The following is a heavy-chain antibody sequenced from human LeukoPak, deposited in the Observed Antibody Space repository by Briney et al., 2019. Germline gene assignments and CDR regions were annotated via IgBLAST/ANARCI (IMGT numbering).Heavy chain of an antibody. V-gene: IGHV4-4*07. Sequence: SETLSLTCTVSGGSISSYYWSWIRQPAGRGLEWIGRIYTSGSTNYNPSLRSRVTMSVDTSKNQFSLKLSSVTAADTAVYYCAREDDSSGYYIGLFDYWGQGTLVTVSS. J-gene: IGHJ4*02. CDR2: IYTSGST. CDR3: AREDDSSGYYIGLFDY. D-gene: IGHD3-22*01. CDR1: GGSISSYY.